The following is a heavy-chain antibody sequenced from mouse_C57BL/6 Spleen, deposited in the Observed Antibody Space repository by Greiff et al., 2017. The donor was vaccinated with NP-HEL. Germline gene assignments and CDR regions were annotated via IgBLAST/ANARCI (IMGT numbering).Heavy chain of an antibody. Sequence: LQESGPELVKPGASVKISCKASGYAFSSSWMNWVKQRPGKGLEWIGRIYPGDGDTNYNGKFKGKATLTADKSSSTAYMQLSSLTSEDSAVYFCARLGYGSSYYARDYWGQGTSVTVSS. V-gene: IGHV1-82*01. D-gene: IGHD1-1*01. CDR3: ARLGYGSSYYARDY. J-gene: IGHJ4*01. CDR1: GYAFSSSW. CDR2: IYPGDGDT.